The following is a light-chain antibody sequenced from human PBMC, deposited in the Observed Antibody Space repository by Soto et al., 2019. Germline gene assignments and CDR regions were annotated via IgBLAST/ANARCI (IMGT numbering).Light chain of an antibody. J-gene: IGKJ4*01. V-gene: IGKV3-20*01. CDR3: QQYGSSPLT. CDR1: QSLSNNY. Sequence: EIVLTQSPGTLSLSPGERATLSCRASQSLSNNYLAWYQQKPGQAPRLLIYDASSRATGIPDRFSGSGSGTDFTLSMSRLEPEDYAVYYCQQYGSSPLTFGVGTRLDSK. CDR2: DAS.